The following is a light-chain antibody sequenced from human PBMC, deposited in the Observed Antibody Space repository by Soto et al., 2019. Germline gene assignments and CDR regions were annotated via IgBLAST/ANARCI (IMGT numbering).Light chain of an antibody. CDR1: SSNIGAGYD. J-gene: IGLJ2*01. CDR2: GNS. Sequence: QSVLTQPPSVSGAPGQRVTISCTGSSSNIGAGYDVHWYQQLPGTAPKLLIYGNSNRPSGVPDRFSGSKSGTSASLAITGLQAEDEAEYYCQSYDSRDLVFGGGTKLTVL. V-gene: IGLV1-40*01. CDR3: QSYDSRDLV.